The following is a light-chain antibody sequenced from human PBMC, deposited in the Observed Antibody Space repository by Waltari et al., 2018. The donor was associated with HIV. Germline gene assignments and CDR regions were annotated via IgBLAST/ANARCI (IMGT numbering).Light chain of an antibody. V-gene: IGLV2-14*03. CDR1: ASDIGRYNY. J-gene: IGLJ1*01. Sequence: QSALSQPASVSASPGQSVAISCSGSASDIGRYNYVSWYQQPPDKTPRLILFDVNMRPSGIFDVFSGYKSGTTASLTISTVETDDEADYYCASYTGNSSGVFGSGTKLTVL. CDR3: ASYTGNSSGV. CDR2: DVN.